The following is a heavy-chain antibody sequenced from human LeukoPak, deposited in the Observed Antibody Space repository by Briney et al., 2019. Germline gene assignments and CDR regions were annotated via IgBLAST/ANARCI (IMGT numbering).Heavy chain of an antibody. D-gene: IGHD3-22*01. CDR1: GFTFSSYE. Sequence: PSGGSLRLSCAASGFTFSSYEMNWVRQAPGKGLEWVSAISGSGDSTYYADSVKGRFTISRDYSKNTLYLQMNNLRAEDTALYYCAKDIIRYYDSSGYYYPFDCWGQGTLVTVSS. CDR2: ISGSGDST. V-gene: IGHV3-23*01. CDR3: AKDIIRYYDSSGYYYPFDC. J-gene: IGHJ4*02.